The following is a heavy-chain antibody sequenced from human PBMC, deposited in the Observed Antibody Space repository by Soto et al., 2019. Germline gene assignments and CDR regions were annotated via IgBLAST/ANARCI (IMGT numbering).Heavy chain of an antibody. V-gene: IGHV3-74*01. D-gene: IGHD3-9*01. CDR1: GFSFRSYW. J-gene: IGHJ4*02. CDR3: AREYYGVLTGYYNDC. CDR2: ISSDGTTT. Sequence: EVQLVESGGGLVQSGGSLGLSCVASGFSFRSYWMHWVRQAPGKGLVWVARISSDGTTTTYADSANGRFTVSRDNVANTRYLQMSSLRAEDTAVYYCAREYYGVLTGYYNDCWGQGTLVTVSS.